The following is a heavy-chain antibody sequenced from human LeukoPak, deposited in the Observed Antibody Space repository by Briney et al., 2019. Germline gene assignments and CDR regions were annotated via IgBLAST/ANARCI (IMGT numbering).Heavy chain of an antibody. D-gene: IGHD1-20*01. V-gene: IGHV3-21*01. CDR2: ISSSSSYI. J-gene: IGHJ4*02. CDR3: ARDVRGITGKDY. Sequence: GGSLRLFCAASGFTFSIYSMTWVRQAPGGGLECVSSISSSSSYIYYADSVKGRFTISRDNAKNSLYLQMNSLRAEDTAVYYCARDVRGITGKDYWGQGTLVTVSS. CDR1: GFTFSIYS.